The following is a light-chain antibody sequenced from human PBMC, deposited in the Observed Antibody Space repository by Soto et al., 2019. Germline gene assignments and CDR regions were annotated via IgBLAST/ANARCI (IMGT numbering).Light chain of an antibody. V-gene: IGKV1-5*01. CDR1: QTISSW. CDR3: QQYNRYSWT. CDR2: DAS. Sequence: DIQMTQSPSTLSGSVGDRVTITCRASQTISSWLAWYQQKPGKAPRLLIYDASSLESGVPSRFSGSGSGTEFTLTISSLQPDDFATYYCQQYNRYSWTFGQGTKV. J-gene: IGKJ1*01.